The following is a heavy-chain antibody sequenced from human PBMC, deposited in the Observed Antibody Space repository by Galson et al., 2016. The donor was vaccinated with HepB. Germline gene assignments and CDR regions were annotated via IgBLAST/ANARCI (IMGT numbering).Heavy chain of an antibody. Sequence: SLRLSCAAPGFAFSSYAMSWVRQAPGKGLEWVSAISDSGRTTYYTDSVKGRFTISRDNSRNTLHLQMNSLTAEDTAIYYCANLRGGYSGPRYYDYYNGMDVWGQGTTVTVSS. D-gene: IGHD5-12*01. CDR1: GFAFSSYA. V-gene: IGHV3-23*01. J-gene: IGHJ6*02. CDR3: ANLRGGYSGPRYYDYYNGMDV. CDR2: ISDSGRTT.